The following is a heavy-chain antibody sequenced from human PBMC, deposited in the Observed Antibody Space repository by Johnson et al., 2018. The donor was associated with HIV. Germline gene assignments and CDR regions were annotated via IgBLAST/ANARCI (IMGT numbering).Heavy chain of an antibody. D-gene: IGHD2-21*02. CDR3: ARDSAYCGGDCHDAFDI. V-gene: IGHV3-NL1*01. CDR2: IYSGGST. Sequence: QVQLVESGGGVVQPGRSLRLSCAASGFTFSNYDMDWVRQAPGKGLEWVSVIYSGGSTYYADSVKGRFTISRDNSKNTLYLQMNSLRAEDTAVYYCARDSAYCGGDCHDAFDIWGQGTMVTVSS. CDR1: GFTFSNYD. J-gene: IGHJ3*02.